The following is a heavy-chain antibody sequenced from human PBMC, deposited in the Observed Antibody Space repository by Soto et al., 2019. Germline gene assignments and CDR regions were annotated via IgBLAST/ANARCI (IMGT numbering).Heavy chain of an antibody. J-gene: IGHJ6*02. V-gene: IGHV1-2*02. Sequence: GASVKVSCKASGYTFTGYYMHWVRRAPGQGLEWMGWINPNSGGTNYAQKFQGRVTMTRDTSISTAYMELSRLRSDDTAVYYCARDLDTVLRLGYYYGMDVWGQGTTVTVSS. CDR3: ARDLDTVLRLGYYYGMDV. CDR2: INPNSGGT. D-gene: IGHD5-18*01. CDR1: GYTFTGYY.